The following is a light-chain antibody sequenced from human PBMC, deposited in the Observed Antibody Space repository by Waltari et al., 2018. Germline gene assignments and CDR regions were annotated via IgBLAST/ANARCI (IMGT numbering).Light chain of an antibody. CDR1: QSVSSN. J-gene: IGKJ5*01. CDR2: GAS. Sequence: EIVMPQSPATLSVSPGERATLSCRASQSVSSNLAWYQQKPGQAPRLLIYGASTRATGIPAMFRSSGSGTEFTLTISSLQSEDFAVDYCQQYNNWPPVTFGQGTRLEIK. CDR3: QQYNNWPPVT. V-gene: IGKV3-15*01.